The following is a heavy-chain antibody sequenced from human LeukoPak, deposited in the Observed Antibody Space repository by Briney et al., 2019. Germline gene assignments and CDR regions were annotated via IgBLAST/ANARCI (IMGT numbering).Heavy chain of an antibody. CDR2: ISYIGST. CDR3: ARDLVTVTKGFDI. J-gene: IGHJ3*02. CDR1: DDSFSSHY. V-gene: IGHV4-59*11. Sequence: PSQTLSLTCAVSDDSFSSHYWTWIRQPPGKGLEWIGYISYIGSTNYNPSLKSRVTISIDTSKNQFSLKLSSVTAADTAVYYCARDLVTVTKGFDIWGQGTMVSVSS. D-gene: IGHD4-17*01.